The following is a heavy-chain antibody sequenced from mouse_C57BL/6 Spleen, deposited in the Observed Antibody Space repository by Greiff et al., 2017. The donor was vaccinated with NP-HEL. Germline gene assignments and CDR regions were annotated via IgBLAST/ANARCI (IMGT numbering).Heavy chain of an antibody. CDR3: ARDLPWYFDV. D-gene: IGHD5-1*01. J-gene: IGHJ1*03. CDR1: GYTFTDYY. CDR2: IYPGSGNT. V-gene: IGHV1-76*01. Sequence: QVQLKESGAELVRPGASVKLSCKASGYTFTDYYINWVKQRPGQGLEWIARIYPGSGNTYYNEKFKGKATLTAEKSSSTAYMQLSSLTSEDSAVYFCARDLPWYFDVWGTGTTVTVSS.